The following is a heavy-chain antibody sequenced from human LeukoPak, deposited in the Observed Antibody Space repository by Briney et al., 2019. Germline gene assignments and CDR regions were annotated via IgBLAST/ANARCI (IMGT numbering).Heavy chain of an antibody. Sequence: GGPLRLSWAASGFTVSSNYMSWVRQAPGKGLEWVSVIYSGGSTYYADSVKGRFTISRDNSKNTLYLQMNSLRAEDTAVYYCARVTSFYDSSGYTSVGFDPWGQGTLVTVSS. J-gene: IGHJ5*02. CDR2: IYSGGST. V-gene: IGHV3-53*01. CDR3: ARVTSFYDSSGYTSVGFDP. CDR1: GFTVSSNY. D-gene: IGHD3-22*01.